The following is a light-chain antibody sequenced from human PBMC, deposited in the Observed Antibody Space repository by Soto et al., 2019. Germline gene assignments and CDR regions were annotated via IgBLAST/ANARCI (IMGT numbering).Light chain of an antibody. Sequence: AIQLTQSPSSLSASVGDRVSITCRASQGISSALAWYQHKPGQPPKILIYDASSLQSVVPSRFSGSESGTECTLTISSLQPEDFATYYCQQLKSYPFTFGQGTRLEIK. J-gene: IGKJ5*01. V-gene: IGKV1-13*02. CDR1: QGISSA. CDR2: DAS. CDR3: QQLKSYPFT.